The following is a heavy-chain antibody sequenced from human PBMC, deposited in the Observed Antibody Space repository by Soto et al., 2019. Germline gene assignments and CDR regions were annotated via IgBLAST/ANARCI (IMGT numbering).Heavy chain of an antibody. CDR1: GITFSTYA. Sequence: QVQLVQSGAEVKKPGASVKVSCKASGITFSTYAIHWVRQAPVQRLEWMGWINAGNGDTRYSQKFQGRVTLTRDTSASTAYMDLSSLRSEDTALYYCARAISGYVTWGQGTLVTVSS. V-gene: IGHV1-3*01. CDR2: INAGNGDT. D-gene: IGHD5-12*01. J-gene: IGHJ5*02. CDR3: ARAISGYVT.